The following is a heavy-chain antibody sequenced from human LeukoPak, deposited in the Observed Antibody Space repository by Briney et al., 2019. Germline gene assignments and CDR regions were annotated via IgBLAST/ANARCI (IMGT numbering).Heavy chain of an antibody. V-gene: IGHV4-59*01. CDR1: GGSISSYY. D-gene: IGHD2-2*01. CDR2: IYYSGST. Sequence: PSETLSLTCTVSGGSISSYYWSWIRQPPGKGLEWIGYIYYSGSTNYNPSLKSRVTISVDTPKNQFSLKLSSVTAADTAVYYCATNLAYCSSTSCPYYYYYYYMDVWGKGTTVTVSS. CDR3: ATNLAYCSSTSCPYYYYYYYMDV. J-gene: IGHJ6*03.